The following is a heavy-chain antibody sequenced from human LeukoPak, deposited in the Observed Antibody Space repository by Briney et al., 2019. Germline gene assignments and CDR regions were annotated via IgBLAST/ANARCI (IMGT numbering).Heavy chain of an antibody. D-gene: IGHD6-13*01. CDR3: AKEIAAAANWFDP. V-gene: IGHV3-33*06. CDR1: GFTFSSYG. J-gene: IGHJ5*02. Sequence: GRSLRLSCAASGFTFSSYGMHWVRQAPGKGLEWVAVIWYDGSNKYYADSVKGRFTISRDNSKNTLYLQMNSLRAEDTAVYYCAKEIAAAANWFDPWGQGTLVTVSP. CDR2: IWYDGSNK.